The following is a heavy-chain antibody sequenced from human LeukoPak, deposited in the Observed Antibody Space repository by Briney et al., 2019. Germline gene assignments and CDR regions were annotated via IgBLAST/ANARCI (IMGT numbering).Heavy chain of an antibody. CDR1: GFTFSHYS. CDR3: ANHLACGSTSCPSFDY. Sequence: GGSLRLSCAASGFTFSHYSMNWVRQAPGKGLEWVSSISDDSNYIYYADSVKGRFTISRDNAKNSLYLQMNSLRAEDTAVYYCANHLACGSTSCPSFDYWGQGTLVTVSS. CDR2: ISDDSNYI. J-gene: IGHJ4*02. V-gene: IGHV3-21*01. D-gene: IGHD2-2*01.